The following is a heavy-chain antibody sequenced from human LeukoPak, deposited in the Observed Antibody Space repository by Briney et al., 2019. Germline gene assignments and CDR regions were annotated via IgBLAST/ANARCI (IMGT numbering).Heavy chain of an antibody. CDR3: AQQLGYCSRGSCYFTY. V-gene: IGHV3-23*01. CDR1: GFIFSNYG. Sequence: GGSLRLSCAASGFIFSNYGMNWVRQAPGKGLEWVAAISASGSATSYADSVKGRFTISRDNSKNTLYLQMNSLRAEGTAVYYCAQQLGYCSRGSCYFTYWGQGTLVTVSS. J-gene: IGHJ4*02. CDR2: ISASGSAT. D-gene: IGHD2-15*01.